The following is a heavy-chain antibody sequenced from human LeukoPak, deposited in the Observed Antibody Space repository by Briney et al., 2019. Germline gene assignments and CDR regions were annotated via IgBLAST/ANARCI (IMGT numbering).Heavy chain of an antibody. Sequence: ASVKVSCKASGYTFTSRGFGWLGRAPGQGLGWMGWISAYNGNTNYAQKLQGRVTMTTDTYTSTAYMELRSLRSDDTAVYYCATFNSGYYPGLDYWGQGTLVTVSS. CDR3: ATFNSGYYPGLDY. V-gene: IGHV1-18*01. CDR2: ISAYNGNT. CDR1: GYTFTSRG. D-gene: IGHD3-22*01. J-gene: IGHJ4*02.